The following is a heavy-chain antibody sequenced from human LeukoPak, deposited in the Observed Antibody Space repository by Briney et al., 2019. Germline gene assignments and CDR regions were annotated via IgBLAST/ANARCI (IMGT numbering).Heavy chain of an antibody. Sequence: GASVKVSCKPSGYTFTSYYMHWVRQAPGQGLEWMGIINPSGGSTSYAQKFQGRVTMTRDMSTGIVSMELRSLRSEDRAVYYCARRSTYGYFDYWGQGTLVTVSS. J-gene: IGHJ4*02. V-gene: IGHV1-46*01. D-gene: IGHD2-8*01. CDR3: ARRSTYGYFDY. CDR2: INPSGGST. CDR1: GYTFTSYY.